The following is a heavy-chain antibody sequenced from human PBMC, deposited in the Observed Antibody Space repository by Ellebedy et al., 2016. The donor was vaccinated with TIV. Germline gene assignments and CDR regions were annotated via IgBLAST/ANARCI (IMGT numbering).Heavy chain of an antibody. CDR2: IKYDEIEK. J-gene: IGHJ3*01. D-gene: IGHD2-2*01. Sequence: PGGSLRLSCAASGFTFSRFWMGWIRKAPGKGLEWVAHIKYDEIEKYYANSVKGRFTISRDNARNSLYLQMKSLRVDDTAMYYCARDTVAVPDGDTFAFWGQGTMVTVST. CDR3: ARDTVAVPDGDTFAF. CDR1: GFTFSRFW. V-gene: IGHV3-7*04.